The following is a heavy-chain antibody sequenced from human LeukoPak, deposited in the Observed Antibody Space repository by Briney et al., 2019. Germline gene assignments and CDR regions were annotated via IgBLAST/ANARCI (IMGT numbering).Heavy chain of an antibody. V-gene: IGHV3-30*04. Sequence: GGSLRLSCAASGFTFSSYAMHWVCRAPGKGLEWVAVISYDGSNKYYADSVKGRFTISRDNAKNSLYLQMNSLRAEDTAVYYCAELGITMIGGVWGKGTTVTIPS. D-gene: IGHD3-10*02. CDR1: GFTFSSYA. CDR3: AELGITMIGGV. CDR2: ISYDGSNK. J-gene: IGHJ6*04.